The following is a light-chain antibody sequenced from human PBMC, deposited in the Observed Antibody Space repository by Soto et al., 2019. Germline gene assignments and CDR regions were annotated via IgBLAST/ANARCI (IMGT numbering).Light chain of an antibody. V-gene: IGKV3-11*01. Sequence: EIVVTQSPATLSLSPGERATLSCRASQSISSYLAWYQQKPGQAPRLLIYDASNRATGIPDRFSGSGSGTDFTTTISSLEPEDFAVYYCQQRSTWPLTFGGGTKVESK. CDR3: QQRSTWPLT. CDR1: QSISSY. J-gene: IGKJ4*01. CDR2: DAS.